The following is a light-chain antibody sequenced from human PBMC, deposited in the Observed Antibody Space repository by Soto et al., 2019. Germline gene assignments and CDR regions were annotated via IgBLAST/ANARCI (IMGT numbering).Light chain of an antibody. V-gene: IGKV1-33*01. Sequence: DIQMPQSPSSLSASIGYIVTITVQAIQDTSNYLNWYQQKPGKAPKLLIYDASNLETGVPSRLSGSGSGTDFNLTICSLQPEDIATYSCQQYDSLLRKFCQGTKVDNK. J-gene: IGKJ1*01. CDR2: DAS. CDR3: QQYDSLLRK. CDR1: QDTSNY.